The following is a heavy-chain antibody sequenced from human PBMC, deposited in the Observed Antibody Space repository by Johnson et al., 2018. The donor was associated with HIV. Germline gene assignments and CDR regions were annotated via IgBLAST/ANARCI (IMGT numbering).Heavy chain of an antibody. CDR2: IWYDGSNK. CDR3: ANLNDYGDYWGPDAFDI. CDR1: GFTFSSYG. V-gene: IGHV3-33*03. J-gene: IGHJ3*02. D-gene: IGHD4-17*01. Sequence: QVQLVESGGGVVQPGRSLRLSCAASGFTFSSYGMHWVRQAHGKGLEWVAVIWYDGSNKYYVASVKGRLTISRDKAKNSLYLQVNSLRAEDMTVYYCANLNDYGDYWGPDAFDIWGQGTMVSVSS.